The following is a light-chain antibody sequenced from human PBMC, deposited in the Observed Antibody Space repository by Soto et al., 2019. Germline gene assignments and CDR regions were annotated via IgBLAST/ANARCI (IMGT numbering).Light chain of an antibody. Sequence: QSVLTQPPSASGSPGQSVTISCTGTSSDVGGYNYVSWYQQHPGKAPKLMIYEVSKRPSGVPDRFSGSKSGNTASLTVSGLQAEDEAAYYCRSYAGSNVVFGGGTKLTVL. J-gene: IGLJ2*01. CDR2: EVS. CDR1: SSDVGGYNY. CDR3: RSYAGSNVV. V-gene: IGLV2-8*01.